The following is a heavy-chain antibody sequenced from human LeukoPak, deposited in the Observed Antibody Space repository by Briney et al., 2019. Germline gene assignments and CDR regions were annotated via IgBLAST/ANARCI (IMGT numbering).Heavy chain of an antibody. CDR1: GFTFSSYE. D-gene: IGHD3-9*01. CDR3: ARDEYYDLLTGYYMPAFDI. Sequence: PGGSLRLSCAASGFTFSSYEMNTVRQAPGKGLEWVSYISSGVSTIYYADSVKGRFTISRDNAKNSLYLQMNTLRDEDTAVYYCARDEYYDLLTGYYMPAFDIWGQGTMVTVPS. CDR2: ISSGVSTI. V-gene: IGHV3-48*03. J-gene: IGHJ3*02.